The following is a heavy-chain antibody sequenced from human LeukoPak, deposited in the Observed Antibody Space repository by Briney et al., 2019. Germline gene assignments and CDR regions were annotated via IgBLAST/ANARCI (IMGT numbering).Heavy chain of an antibody. CDR3: ARGRVSSSTWYSTYYYYFYMDV. J-gene: IGHJ6*03. Sequence: SETLSLTCSVSDDSITMYYWTWIRQPPGKGLEWIGYVDHTGSTNFNPSLNGRVSISRNTTKNLFSLRLRSVTAADTAVYFCARGRVSSSTWYSTYYYYFYMDVWGKGTTVTVSS. D-gene: IGHD1-1*01. CDR2: VDHTGST. CDR1: DDSITMYY. V-gene: IGHV4-59*01.